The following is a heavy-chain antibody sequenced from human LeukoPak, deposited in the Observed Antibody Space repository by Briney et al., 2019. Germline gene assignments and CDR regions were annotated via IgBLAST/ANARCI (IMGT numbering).Heavy chain of an antibody. CDR3: AKGDDRSGYYDIPLDC. J-gene: IGHJ4*02. CDR1: VFTFSSYA. CDR2: ISDSGGNT. Sequence: PGGSLRLSCAASVFTFSSYAMSWVRQAPGKGLEWVSAISDSGGNTYYADSVKGRFTISRDTSKKTLCIQMNRLGDEATTVYYCAKGDDRSGYYDIPLDCWGQGTLVTVSS. V-gene: IGHV3-23*01. D-gene: IGHD3-22*01.